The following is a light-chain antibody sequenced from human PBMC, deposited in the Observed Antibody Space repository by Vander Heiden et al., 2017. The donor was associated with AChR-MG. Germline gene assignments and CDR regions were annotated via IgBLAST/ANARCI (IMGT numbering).Light chain of an antibody. CDR3: QQFNNYPFT. CDR1: QGISSA. V-gene: IGKV1D-13*01. Sequence: AIQLTQSPPSLCASVGDRVPTSGRASQGISSALAWYQQKPGKAPKLLIYDASSLESGVPSRFSGSGSGTDFTLTISSLQPEDFAAYYWQQFNNYPFTFGHGTRVDIK. J-gene: IGKJ3*01. CDR2: DAS.